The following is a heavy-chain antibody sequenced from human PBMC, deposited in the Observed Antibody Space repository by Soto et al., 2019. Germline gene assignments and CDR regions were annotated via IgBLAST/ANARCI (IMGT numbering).Heavy chain of an antibody. D-gene: IGHD6-13*01. V-gene: IGHV3-30*18. Sequence: VSGGGVVQPGRSLRLSCAASGFTFSNNGMHWVRQAPGKGLEWMGVISYEGSEKYYAGSVKGRFTISRDNSKNTLYLQMDTLRAEDTAIYYCVKDKGAAAGFDYWGQGILVTVSS. CDR1: GFTFSNNG. CDR3: VKDKGAAAGFDY. CDR2: ISYEGSEK. J-gene: IGHJ4*02.